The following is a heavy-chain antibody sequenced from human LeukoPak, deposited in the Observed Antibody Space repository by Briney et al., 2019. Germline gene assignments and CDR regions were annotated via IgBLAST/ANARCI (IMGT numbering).Heavy chain of an antibody. CDR3: AKDYYDSSGYSYYFDY. CDR1: GFTFSHYI. CDR2: ISYDESNK. D-gene: IGHD3-22*01. J-gene: IGHJ4*02. Sequence: GGSLRLSCAASGFTFSHYIMHWVRQAPGKGLEWVAVISYDESNKYYADSVKGRFTISRDNSKNTLYLQMNSLRAEDTAVYYCAKDYYDSSGYSYYFDYWGQGTLVTVSS. V-gene: IGHV3-30*18.